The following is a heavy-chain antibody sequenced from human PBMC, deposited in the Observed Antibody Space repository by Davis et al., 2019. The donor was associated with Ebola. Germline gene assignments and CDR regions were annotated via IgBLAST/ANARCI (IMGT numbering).Heavy chain of an antibody. Sequence: AASVKVSCKASGGTFSSYAISWVRQASGQGLEWMGRIIPILGIANYAQKFQGRVTITADKSTSTAYMEVRSLRSDDTAVYYCARVPLLGSGWDYYFDYWGQGTLVTVSS. J-gene: IGHJ4*02. CDR2: IIPILGIA. V-gene: IGHV1-69*04. D-gene: IGHD6-19*01. CDR1: GGTFSSYA. CDR3: ARVPLLGSGWDYYFDY.